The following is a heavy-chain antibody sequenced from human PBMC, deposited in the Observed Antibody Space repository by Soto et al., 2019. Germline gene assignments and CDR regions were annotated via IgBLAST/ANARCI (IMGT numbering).Heavy chain of an antibody. Sequence: GGSLRLSCAASGFTFSTYGMSWVRQAPGKGLEWVSGISASGGSTYYADSVKGRFTISRDNSKNMLYMQLKGLRAEDTATYYCAKDRDADRTLVGEFDIWGQGTMVTVSS. CDR3: AKDRDADRTLVGEFDI. J-gene: IGHJ3*02. CDR1: GFTFSTYG. V-gene: IGHV3-23*01. CDR2: ISASGGST. D-gene: IGHD5-18*01.